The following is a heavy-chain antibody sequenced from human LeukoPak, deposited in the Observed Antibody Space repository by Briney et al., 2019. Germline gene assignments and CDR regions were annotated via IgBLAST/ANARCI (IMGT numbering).Heavy chain of an antibody. J-gene: IGHJ4*02. D-gene: IGHD3-22*01. CDR3: AIMHPYYDGSGYWVQ. CDR1: GFTFSSYA. V-gene: IGHV3-23*01. CDR2: ISTSGGST. Sequence: GGSLRLSCAASGFTFSSYAMSWVRQAPGKGLEWVSGISTSGGSTSSADSVKGRFTASRDNPRSTLYMQMNSLRAEDTAIYYCAIMHPYYDGSGYWVQWGQGTLVTVSS.